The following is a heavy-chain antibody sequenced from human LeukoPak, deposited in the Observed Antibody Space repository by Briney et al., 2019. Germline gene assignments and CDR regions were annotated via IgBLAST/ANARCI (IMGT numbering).Heavy chain of an antibody. CDR2: IKSKTDGGTT. V-gene: IGHV3-15*01. J-gene: IGHJ4*02. CDR3: TTRITMVRGVIAEFDY. CDR1: GFTFSSYG. Sequence: GGSLRPSCAASGFTFSSYGMSWVRQAPGKGLEWVGRIKSKTDGGTTDYAAPVKGRFTISRDDSKNTLYLQMNSLKTEDTAVYYCTTRITMVRGVIAEFDYWGQGTLVTVSS. D-gene: IGHD3-10*01.